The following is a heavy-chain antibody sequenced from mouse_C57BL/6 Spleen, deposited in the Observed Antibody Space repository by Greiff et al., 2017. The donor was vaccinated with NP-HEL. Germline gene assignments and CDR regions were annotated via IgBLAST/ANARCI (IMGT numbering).Heavy chain of an antibody. CDR1: GFTFSDYY. D-gene: IGHD4-1*01. CDR3: ARQELYYAMDY. CDR2: ISNGGGST. Sequence: EVQLVESGGGLVQPGGSLKLSCAASGFTFSDYYMYWVRQTPEKRLEWVAYISNGGGSTYYPDTVKGRFTISRDNAKNTLYLQMSRLKSEDTAMYYCARQELYYAMDYWGQGTSVTVSS. J-gene: IGHJ4*01. V-gene: IGHV5-12*01.